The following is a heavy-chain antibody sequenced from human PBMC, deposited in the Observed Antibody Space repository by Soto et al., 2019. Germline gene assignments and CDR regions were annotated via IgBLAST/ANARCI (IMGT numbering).Heavy chain of an antibody. J-gene: IGHJ4*02. CDR3: ASLIYGDLDY. D-gene: IGHD4-17*01. CDR2: IYYSGST. Sequence: QLQLQESGPGLVKPSETLSLTCTVSGGSISSSSYYWGWIRQPPGKGLEWIGSIYYSGSTYYNPSLKSRVTISVDTSKNQCYLMLSSVTAADTAVYYCASLIYGDLDYWGQGTLVTVSS. CDR1: GGSISSSSYY. V-gene: IGHV4-39*01.